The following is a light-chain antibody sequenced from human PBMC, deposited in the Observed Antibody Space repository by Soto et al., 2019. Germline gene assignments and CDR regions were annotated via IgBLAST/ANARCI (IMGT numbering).Light chain of an antibody. CDR3: QQYNSYSGFT. J-gene: IGKJ3*01. CDR1: QSIKTW. Sequence: DIKITQSPSAVSASVGDRVTITCRASQSIKTWLAWYQRKPGRAPNLLIYDASSLQSGVPSRFSGSGSGTEFTLTISSLQPDDFATYYCQQYNSYSGFTFGPGTKVDIK. CDR2: DAS. V-gene: IGKV1-5*01.